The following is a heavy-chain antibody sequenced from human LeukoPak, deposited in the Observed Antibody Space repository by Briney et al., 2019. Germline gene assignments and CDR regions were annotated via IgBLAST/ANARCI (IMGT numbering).Heavy chain of an antibody. V-gene: IGHV4-59*01. CDR3: ARAHTSSWYMDY. Sequence: SETLSLTCSVSGGSISSYYWSWIRQPPGKGLEWIGYIYYSGSTNYNPSLKSRVTISVDTSENQLSLKLSSVTAADTALYYCARAHTSSWYMDYWGQGTLVTVSS. CDR1: GGSISSYY. D-gene: IGHD6-13*01. J-gene: IGHJ4*02. CDR2: IYYSGST.